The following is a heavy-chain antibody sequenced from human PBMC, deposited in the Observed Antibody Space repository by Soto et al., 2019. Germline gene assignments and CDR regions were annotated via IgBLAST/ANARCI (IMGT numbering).Heavy chain of an antibody. CDR3: AREAVTRRWFDP. V-gene: IGHV1-8*01. J-gene: IGHJ5*02. D-gene: IGHD4-17*01. Sequence: QVPLVQSGAEVKKPGASVKVSCKASGYTFTSYDINWVRQATGQGLEWMGWMNPNSGNTGYAQKFQGRVTMTRNTSISTAYMELSSLRSEDTAVYYCAREAVTRRWFDPWGQGTLVTVSS. CDR2: MNPNSGNT. CDR1: GYTFTSYD.